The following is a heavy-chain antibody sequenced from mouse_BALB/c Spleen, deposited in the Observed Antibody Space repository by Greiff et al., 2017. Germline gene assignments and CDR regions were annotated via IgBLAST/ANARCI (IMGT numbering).Heavy chain of an antibody. J-gene: IGHJ1*01. D-gene: IGHD1-1*01. Sequence: EVKLVESGGGLVKPGGSLKLSCAASGFAFSSYDMSWVRQTPEKRLEWVAYISSGGGSTYYPDTVKGRFTISRDNAKNTLYLQMSSLKSEDTAMYYCARRDYGSSHWYFDVWGAGTTVTVSS. CDR3: ARRDYGSSHWYFDV. CDR1: GFAFSSYD. CDR2: ISSGGGST. V-gene: IGHV5-12-1*01.